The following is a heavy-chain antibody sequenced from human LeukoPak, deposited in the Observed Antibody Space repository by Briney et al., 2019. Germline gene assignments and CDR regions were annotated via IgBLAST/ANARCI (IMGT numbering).Heavy chain of an antibody. D-gene: IGHD4/OR15-4a*01. Sequence: ASVKVSCKASGYTFTTYYMHWVRQAPGQGLEWMGITNPSGGSTTYAQKFQGRVTMTRDTSTGTVYMELNNLRSEDTAVYYCARDRAPLTTTAVGFDPWGQGSPVTVSS. CDR2: TNPSGGST. CDR3: ARDRAPLTTTAVGFDP. J-gene: IGHJ5*02. CDR1: GYTFTTYY. V-gene: IGHV1-46*01.